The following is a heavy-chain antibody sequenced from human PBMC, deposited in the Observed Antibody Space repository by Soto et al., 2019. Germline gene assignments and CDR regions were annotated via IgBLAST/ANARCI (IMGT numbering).Heavy chain of an antibody. CDR3: ARGRDGDYFDY. Sequence: KPSETLSLTCTVSGDSVRNGYNSWIRQPPGKGLEWIGYISYSGSLNYNPSLKSRVTISVDTSKNQFSLKLSSVTAADTAVYYCARGRDGDYFDYWGQGTLVTVSS. CDR2: ISYSGSL. V-gene: IGHV4-59*02. J-gene: IGHJ4*02. D-gene: IGHD4-17*01. CDR1: GDSVRNGY.